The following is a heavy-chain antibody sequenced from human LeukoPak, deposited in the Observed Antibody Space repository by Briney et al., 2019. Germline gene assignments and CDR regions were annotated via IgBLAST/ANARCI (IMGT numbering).Heavy chain of an antibody. CDR2: IWYDGSDK. V-gene: IGHV3-33*01. D-gene: IGHD2-21*01. CDR3: ARDRGGYCGGD. J-gene: IGHJ4*02. Sequence: GGSLRLSCAASGFTFSRHGMHWVRQAPGKGLEWVAVIWYDGSDKYYADSVKGRFTISRDNSKNTLYLQLSSLRAEDTAVYYCARDRGGYCGGDWGQGTLVTVSS. CDR1: GFTFSRHG.